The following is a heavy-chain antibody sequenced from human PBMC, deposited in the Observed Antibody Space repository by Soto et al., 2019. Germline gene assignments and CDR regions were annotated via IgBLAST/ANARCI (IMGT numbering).Heavy chain of an antibody. Sequence: ASVKVSCKASGYTFTGYYMHWVRQAPGQGLEWMGWINPNSGGTNYAQKFQGWVTMTRDTSISTAYMELSRLRSDDTAVYYCARADQSGYDHDAFDIWGQGTMVTVSS. J-gene: IGHJ3*02. V-gene: IGHV1-2*04. CDR3: ARADQSGYDHDAFDI. CDR1: GYTFTGYY. D-gene: IGHD5-12*01. CDR2: INPNSGGT.